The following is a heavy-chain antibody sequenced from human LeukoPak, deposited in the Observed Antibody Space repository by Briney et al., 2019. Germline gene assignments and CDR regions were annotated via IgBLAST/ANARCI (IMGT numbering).Heavy chain of an antibody. J-gene: IGHJ4*02. CDR3: ARGAGTVVPAAHFDY. D-gene: IGHD2-2*01. CDR1: GFTFSSYA. CDR2: ISYDGSNK. Sequence: GGSLRLSCAASGFTFSSYAMHWVRQAPGKGQEWVAVISYDGSNKYYADSVKGRFTISRDNSKNTLYLQMNSLRAEDTAVYYCARGAGTVVPAAHFDYWGQGTLVTVSS. V-gene: IGHV3-30*04.